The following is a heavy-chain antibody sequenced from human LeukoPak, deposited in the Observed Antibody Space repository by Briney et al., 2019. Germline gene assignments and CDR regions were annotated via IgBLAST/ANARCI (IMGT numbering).Heavy chain of an antibody. CDR1: GFTFSSYW. J-gene: IGHJ6*03. CDR2: IKQDGSDK. V-gene: IGHV3-7*01. CDR3: ARDLYYMDV. Sequence: GGSLRLSCAASGFTFSSYWMTWVRQAPGKGLEWVANIKQDGSDKDYVESVRGRFNVSRDNAKNSLYLQMNSLRVEDTAVYYCARDLYYMDVWGEGTTVTVSS.